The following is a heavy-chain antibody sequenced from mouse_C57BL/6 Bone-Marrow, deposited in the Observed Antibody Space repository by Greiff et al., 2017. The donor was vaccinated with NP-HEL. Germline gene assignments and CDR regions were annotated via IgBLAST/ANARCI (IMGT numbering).Heavy chain of an antibody. V-gene: IGHV1-81*01. Sequence: VKLMESGAELARPGASVKLSCKASGYTFTSYGISWVKQRTGQGLEWIGEIYPRSGNTYYNEKFKGKATLTADKSSSTAYMELRSLTSEDSAVYFCAPHYYGSSHWYFDVWGTGTTVTVSS. CDR3: APHYYGSSHWYFDV. J-gene: IGHJ1*03. CDR1: GYTFTSYG. D-gene: IGHD1-1*01. CDR2: IYPRSGNT.